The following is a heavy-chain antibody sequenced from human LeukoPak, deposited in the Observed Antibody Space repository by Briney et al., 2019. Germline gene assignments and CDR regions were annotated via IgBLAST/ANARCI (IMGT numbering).Heavy chain of an antibody. V-gene: IGHV3-53*01. Sequence: PGGSLRLSCAASGVTISNNYISWARQAPGKGLEWVSVIYSGGTTYYADSVKGRFTISRDNSKNTLYLQMNSLRAEDTAVYYCAKVGAYQPLLKIDYWGQGALVTVSS. J-gene: IGHJ4*02. CDR2: IYSGGTT. CDR3: AKVGAYQPLLKIDY. D-gene: IGHD2-2*01. CDR1: GVTISNNY.